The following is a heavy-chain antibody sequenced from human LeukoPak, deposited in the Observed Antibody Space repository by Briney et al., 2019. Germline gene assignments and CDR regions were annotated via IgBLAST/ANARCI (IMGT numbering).Heavy chain of an antibody. CDR2: IYTSGST. D-gene: IGHD2-15*01. CDR3: ARDGLVKWYYFDY. J-gene: IGHJ4*02. Sequence: SETLSLTCTVSGGSIGSYYWSWIRQPAGKGLEWIGRIYTSGSTNYNPSLKSRVTMSVDTSKNQFSLKLSSVTAADTAVYYCARDGLVKWYYFDYWGQGTLVTVSS. V-gene: IGHV4-4*07. CDR1: GGSIGSYY.